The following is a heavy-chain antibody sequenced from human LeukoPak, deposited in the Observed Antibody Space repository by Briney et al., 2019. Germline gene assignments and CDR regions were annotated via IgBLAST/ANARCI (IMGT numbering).Heavy chain of an antibody. J-gene: IGHJ4*02. CDR3: ARKAMVPVFDY. CDR2: IDSSGGYM. D-gene: IGHD5-18*01. Sequence: GGSLRLSCEASGFTFNTYSMNWARQAPGKGLEWVSSIDSSGGYMFYADSVKGRFIISRDNAEDSLYLQMNSLRVEDTAVYYCARKAMVPVFDYWGQGTLVTVSS. V-gene: IGHV3-21*06. CDR1: GFTFNTYS.